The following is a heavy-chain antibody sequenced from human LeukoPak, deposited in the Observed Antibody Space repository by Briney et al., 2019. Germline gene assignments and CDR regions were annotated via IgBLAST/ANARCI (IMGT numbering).Heavy chain of an antibody. V-gene: IGHV3-74*01. CDR3: AKDGLQTPPSIATWWDY. D-gene: IGHD2-8*02. CDR2: INSDGSST. Sequence: PGGSLRLSCAASGFTFSSYWMHWVRQAPGKGLVWVSRINSDGSSTSYADSVKGRFTISRDNAKNTLYLQMNSLRAEDTAVYYCAKDGLQTPPSIATWWDYWGQGTLVTVSS. J-gene: IGHJ4*02. CDR1: GFTFSSYW.